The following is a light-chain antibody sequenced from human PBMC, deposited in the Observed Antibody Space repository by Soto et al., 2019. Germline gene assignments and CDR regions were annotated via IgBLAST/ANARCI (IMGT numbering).Light chain of an antibody. CDR3: QQYNSYPT. V-gene: IGKV1-5*03. J-gene: IGKJ1*01. CDR1: QSISSW. Sequence: DIQMTQSPSTLSASVGDRVTITCRASQSISSWLAWYQQKPGKAPKLLIYKASSLESGVPSRFSGSGSGTEVTLTISSLHPDDFATYYCQQYNSYPTLGQGTKVEIK. CDR2: KAS.